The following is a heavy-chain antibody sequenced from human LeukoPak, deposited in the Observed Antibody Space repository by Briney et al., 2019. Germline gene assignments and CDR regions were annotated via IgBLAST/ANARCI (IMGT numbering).Heavy chain of an antibody. V-gene: IGHV3-7*01. D-gene: IGHD4-23*01. CDR1: GFTFSSYA. CDR3: ARVPTTVVNNYYYYYGMDV. Sequence: GGSLRLSCAASGFTFSSYAMSWVRQAPGKGLEWVASIKQDGSEIYYVDSVKGRFTISRDTAKDSLYLQMNSLRAEDTAVYYCARVPTTVVNNYYYYYGMDVWGQGTTVTVSS. J-gene: IGHJ6*02. CDR2: IKQDGSEI.